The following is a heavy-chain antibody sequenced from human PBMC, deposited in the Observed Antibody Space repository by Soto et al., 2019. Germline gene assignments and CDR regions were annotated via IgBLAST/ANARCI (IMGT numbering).Heavy chain of an antibody. D-gene: IGHD3-16*01. CDR1: GGTFSSHA. J-gene: IGHJ6*02. CDR2: IIPFFKAT. Sequence: GASVKVSCKASGGTFSSHAISWVRQAPGQGLEWMGGIIPFFKATNYAQKFQGRVTITADDSTSTAYMDLYSLRSEDTAVYYCARDVPLNYYDRDGYSYGMAVWGPGTTVTVSS. CDR3: ARDVPLNYYDRDGYSYGMAV. V-gene: IGHV1-69*13.